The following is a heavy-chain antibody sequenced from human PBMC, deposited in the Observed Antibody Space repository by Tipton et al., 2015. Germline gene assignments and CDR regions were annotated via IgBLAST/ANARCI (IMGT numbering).Heavy chain of an antibody. D-gene: IGHD2-15*01. CDR1: GASISRSRYY. CDR2: VHYSGSA. Sequence: TLSLTCIVSGASISRSRYYWGWIRQPPGKGLEWMGNVHYSGSAFYNSSLKSRVTISVDTSKSQFSLTVHSVTAADTAFYFCAWIRNDHGGWYAASWGQGALVIVSS. V-gene: IGHV4-39*01. CDR3: AWIRNDHGGWYAAS. J-gene: IGHJ5*02.